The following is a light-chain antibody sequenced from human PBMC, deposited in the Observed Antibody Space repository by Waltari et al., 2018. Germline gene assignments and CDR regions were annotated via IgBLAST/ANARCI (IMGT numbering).Light chain of an antibody. CDR2: VNSDGSH. CDR1: SGLRSNV. CDR3: QTGGHGTWV. Sequence: QLVLTQSPSASASLGASVQLTCTLSSGLRSNVIAWLQQHPEKGPRYLLKVNSDGSHTKGDEIPDRFSGSSSGAERYLIISSLQSEDEADYYCQTGGHGTWVFGGGTKLTVL. J-gene: IGLJ3*02. V-gene: IGLV4-69*01.